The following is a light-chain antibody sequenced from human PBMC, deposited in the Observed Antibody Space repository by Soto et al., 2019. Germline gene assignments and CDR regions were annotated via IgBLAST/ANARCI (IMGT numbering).Light chain of an antibody. V-gene: IGLV1-40*01. CDR3: QSYDSSLSGV. Sequence: QSVLTQPPSVSGAPGQRVTISCTGSSSNIGAGYDVHWYQQLPGTAPKLLIYGNSNRPSGVPDRFSGSKSGTSASLAITGLKSEDEEDYYCQSYDSSLSGVFGGGTKLTVL. J-gene: IGLJ3*02. CDR2: GNS. CDR1: SSNIGAGYD.